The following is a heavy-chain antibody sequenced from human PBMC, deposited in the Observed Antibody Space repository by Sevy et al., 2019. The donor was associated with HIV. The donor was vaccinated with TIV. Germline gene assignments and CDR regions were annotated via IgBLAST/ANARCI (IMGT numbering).Heavy chain of an antibody. V-gene: IGHV1-24*01. CDR2: LDQEDGEI. CDR3: ATGEGNIWNFDY. D-gene: IGHD1-20*01. CDR1: GYTLTELS. Sequence: ASVKVSCKVSGYTLTELSMHWVRQPPGRGLEWVGGLDQEDGEIVYAQKFQGRVTMTEDTSTHTAYMDLSSLRSEDTAVYYCATGEGNIWNFDYWGQGTLVTVSS. J-gene: IGHJ4*02.